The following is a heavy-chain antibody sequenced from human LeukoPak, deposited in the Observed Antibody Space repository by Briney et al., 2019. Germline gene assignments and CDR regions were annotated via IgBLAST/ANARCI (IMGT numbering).Heavy chain of an antibody. CDR1: GFTFSSYS. CDR3: ARVTDTAMDYFYGMDV. CDR2: SSSSDSTK. D-gene: IGHD5-18*01. V-gene: IGHV3-48*02. J-gene: IGHJ6*02. Sequence: GGSLRLSCAASGFTFSSYSMNWVRQAPGKGLEWVSYSSSSDSTKYYADSEKGRFTISRDNAKNSLFQQMNSLRDEDTAVYYCARVTDTAMDYFYGMDVWGQGTTVTVSS.